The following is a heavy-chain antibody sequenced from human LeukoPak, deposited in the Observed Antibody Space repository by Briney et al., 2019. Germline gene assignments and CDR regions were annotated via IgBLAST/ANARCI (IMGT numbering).Heavy chain of an antibody. V-gene: IGHV3-33*01. J-gene: IGHJ4*02. CDR2: IWYDGSNK. Sequence: GGSLRLSCAASGFTFSSYGMHWVRQAPGKGLEWVAVIWYDGSNKYYADSVKGPFTISRDNSKNTLNLQMSSLRAEDTAVYYCARDYYDSSGYPYYFDFWGQGTLVTVSS. CDR3: ARDYYDSSGYPYYFDF. CDR1: GFTFSSYG. D-gene: IGHD3-22*01.